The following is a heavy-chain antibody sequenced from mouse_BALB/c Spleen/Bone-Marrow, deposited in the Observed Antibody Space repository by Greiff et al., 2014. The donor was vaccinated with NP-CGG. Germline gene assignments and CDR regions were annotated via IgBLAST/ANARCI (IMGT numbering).Heavy chain of an antibody. V-gene: IGHV1-67*01. D-gene: IGHD1-2*01. J-gene: IGHJ2*01. CDR2: ISTYSGNT. CDR1: GYTITEDS. Sequence: VQLQQSGPELVRPGGSVKISCKDSGYTITEDSMRWGKQRYAKSLEGIGVISTYSGNTNYNQKFKGKATMTVDKSSSTAYMELARLTSEDSAIYYCASTAGTKYDYFAYWGQGTTLTVSS. CDR3: ASTAGTKYDYFAY.